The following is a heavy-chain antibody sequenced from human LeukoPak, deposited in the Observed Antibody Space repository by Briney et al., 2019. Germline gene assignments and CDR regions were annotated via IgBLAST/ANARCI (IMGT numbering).Heavy chain of an antibody. CDR1: GGSISSSSYY. CDR2: IYYSGNT. V-gene: IGHV4-39*02. Sequence: PSETLSLTCTVSGGSISSSSYYWGWIRQPPGKGLEWIGSIYYSGNTYYNPSLKSRVTISVDTSKNQFSLKLSSVTAADTAVYYCAREGDILTGYWSAEYFQHWGQGTLVTVSS. D-gene: IGHD3-9*01. CDR3: AREGDILTGYWSAEYFQH. J-gene: IGHJ1*01.